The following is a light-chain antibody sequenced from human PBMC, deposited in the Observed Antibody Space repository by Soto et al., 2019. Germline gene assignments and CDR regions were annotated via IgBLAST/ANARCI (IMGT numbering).Light chain of an antibody. V-gene: IGKV1-27*01. Sequence: DIQVTQSPSSLSASVGDRVTITCRASQGISNYLAWYQQKPGKVPKLLIYDASTVQSGFPSRFSGSGSGTDLAFIISSLQPEDVATYFCQKYISPPFTFGPGTNVDIK. J-gene: IGKJ3*01. CDR1: QGISNY. CDR3: QKYISPPFT. CDR2: DAS.